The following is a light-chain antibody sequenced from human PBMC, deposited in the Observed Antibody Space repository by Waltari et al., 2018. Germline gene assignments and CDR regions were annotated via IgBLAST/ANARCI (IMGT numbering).Light chain of an antibody. CDR1: QSISSW. CDR2: KAS. Sequence: DIQMTQSPSTLSASVGDRVTITCRASQSISSWLAWYQPKPGKAPKLLIYKASNLESGVPSRFSGGGSGTEFTLTINSLQPDDFATYYCQHYDSYSATFGRGTKVEIK. CDR3: QHYDSYSAT. J-gene: IGKJ4*02. V-gene: IGKV1-5*03.